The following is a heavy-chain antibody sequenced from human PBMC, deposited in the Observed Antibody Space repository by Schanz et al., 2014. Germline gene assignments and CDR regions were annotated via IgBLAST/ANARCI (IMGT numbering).Heavy chain of an antibody. Sequence: QVQLVQSGAEVKKPGSSVKVSCKASGYTFTSYSMHWVRQAPGQGLEWMGIINLSGGSTNNEGKFQGRITVTRDTSTSTAYRELRNLRSDDTAVYYCARARRFGDMDVWGQGTTVTVSS. D-gene: IGHD3-10*01. J-gene: IGHJ6*02. V-gene: IGHV1-46*01. CDR3: ARARRFGDMDV. CDR2: INLSGGST. CDR1: GYTFTSYS.